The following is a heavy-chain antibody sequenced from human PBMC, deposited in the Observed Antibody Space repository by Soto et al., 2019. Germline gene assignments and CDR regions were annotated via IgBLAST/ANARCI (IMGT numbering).Heavy chain of an antibody. CDR3: ARAPRGNYGYPSYFDY. J-gene: IGHJ4*02. D-gene: IGHD3-10*01. CDR2: IYYSGST. Sequence: SETLSLTCTVSGGSISSRSYYWGWIRQPPGKGPEWIGYIYYSGSTNYNPSLKSRVTISVDTSKNQFSLKLSSVTAADTAVYYCARAPRGNYGYPSYFDYWGQGTLVTVSS. CDR1: GGSISSRSYY. V-gene: IGHV4-61*05.